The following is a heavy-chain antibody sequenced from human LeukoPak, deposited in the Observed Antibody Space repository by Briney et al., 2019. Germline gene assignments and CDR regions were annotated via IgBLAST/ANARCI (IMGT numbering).Heavy chain of an antibody. D-gene: IGHD3-16*02. CDR1: GGSISSSNW. Sequence: SETLSLTCAVSGGSISSSNWWSWVRQPPGKGLEWIGEIYHSGSTNYNPSLKSRVTISVDKSKNQFSLKLSSVTAADTAVYYCASPLDVWGSYRYAFDIWGQGTMVTVSS. CDR2: IYHSGST. CDR3: ASPLDVWGSYRYAFDI. V-gene: IGHV4-4*02. J-gene: IGHJ3*02.